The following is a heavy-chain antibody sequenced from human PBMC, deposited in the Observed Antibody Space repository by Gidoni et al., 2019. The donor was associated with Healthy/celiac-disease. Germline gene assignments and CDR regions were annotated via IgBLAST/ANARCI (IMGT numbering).Heavy chain of an antibody. CDR2: IYYSGST. V-gene: IGHV4-61*01. Sequence: QVQLQESGPGLVKPSETLSLTCTVSGGSVSSGSYYWSWLRQPPGKGLEWIGYIYYSGSTNYNPSLKSRVTISVDTSKNQFSLKLSSVTAADTAVYYCARDRGLKNNWFDPWGQGTLVTVSS. CDR3: ARDRGLKNNWFDP. D-gene: IGHD3-10*01. J-gene: IGHJ5*02. CDR1: GGSVSSGSYY.